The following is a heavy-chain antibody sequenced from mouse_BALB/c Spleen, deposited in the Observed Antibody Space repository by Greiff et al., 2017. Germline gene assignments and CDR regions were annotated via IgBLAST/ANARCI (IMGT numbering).Heavy chain of an antibody. D-gene: IGHD2-14*01. CDR3: TREEYRYDAWFAY. CDR2: INPSNGGT. V-gene: IGHV1S81*02. Sequence: VQLQQSGAELVKPGASVKLSCKASGYTFTSYYMYWVKQRPGQGLEWIGEINPSNGGTNFNEKFKSKATLTVDKSSSTAYMQLSSLTSEDSAVYYCTREEYRYDAWFAYWGQGTLVTVSA. J-gene: IGHJ3*01. CDR1: GYTFTSYY.